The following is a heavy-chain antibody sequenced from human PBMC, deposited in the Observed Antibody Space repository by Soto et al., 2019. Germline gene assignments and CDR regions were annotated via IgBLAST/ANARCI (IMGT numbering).Heavy chain of an antibody. D-gene: IGHD2-8*01. J-gene: IGHJ6*03. CDR3: ARGTNCTNGVCYVPYYYYYMDV. V-gene: IGHV3-53*04. CDR2: IYSGGST. Sequence: GGSLRLSCAASGFTVSSNYMSWVRQAPGKGLEWVSVIYSGGSTYYADSVKGRFTISRHNSKNTLYLQMNSLRAEDTAVYYCARGTNCTNGVCYVPYYYYYMDVWGKGTTVIVSS. CDR1: GFTVSSNY.